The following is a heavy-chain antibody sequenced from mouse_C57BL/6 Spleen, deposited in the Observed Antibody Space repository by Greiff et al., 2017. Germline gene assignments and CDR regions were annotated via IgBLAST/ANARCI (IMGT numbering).Heavy chain of an antibody. V-gene: IGHV1-72*01. Sequence: VQLQQPGAELVKPGASVKLSCKASGYTFTSYWMHWVKQRPGRGLEWIGRIDPNSGGTKYNEKFKSKATLTVDKPSSTAYMQLSSLTSDDSAVYYGARGELYYDYDGRDYAMDYWGQGTSVTVSS. D-gene: IGHD2-4*01. J-gene: IGHJ4*01. CDR1: GYTFTSYW. CDR2: IDPNSGGT. CDR3: ARGELYYDYDGRDYAMDY.